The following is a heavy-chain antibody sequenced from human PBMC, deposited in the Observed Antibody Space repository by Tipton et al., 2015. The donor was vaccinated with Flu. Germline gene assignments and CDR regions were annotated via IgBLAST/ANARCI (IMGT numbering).Heavy chain of an antibody. CDR2: IYYSGVT. J-gene: IGHJ4*02. CDR3: ARALQNYFDY. V-gene: IGHV4-39*07. CDR1: GGSINSRSYY. Sequence: TLSLTCTVSGGSINSRSYYWGWIRQPPGKGLEWIGNIYYSGVTYYNPSLKSRVTISIDTSKNQFSLKLSSVTAADTAVYYCARALQNYFDYWGQGTLVIVSS.